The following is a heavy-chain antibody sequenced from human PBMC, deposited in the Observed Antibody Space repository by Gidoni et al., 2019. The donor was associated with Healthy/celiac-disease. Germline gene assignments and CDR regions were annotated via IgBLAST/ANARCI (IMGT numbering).Heavy chain of an antibody. CDR3: ATTSRPESVSLDY. V-gene: IGHV1-69*06. Sequence: QVQLVQSGAEVKKPGSSVKVSVKASGGTISSYAISWVRQAPGQGLEWMGGLIPIFGTANYAQKFQGRVTITADKSTSTAYMELSSLRSEDTAVYYCATTSRPESVSLDYWGQGTLVTVSS. J-gene: IGHJ4*02. CDR2: LIPIFGTA. CDR1: GGTISSYA.